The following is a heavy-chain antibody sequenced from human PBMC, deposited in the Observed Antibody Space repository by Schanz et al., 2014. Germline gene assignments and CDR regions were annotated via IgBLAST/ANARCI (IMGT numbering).Heavy chain of an antibody. Sequence: EVQLVESGGGLVQPGGSLRLSCATSGFTLNNAWMNWVRQAPGKGLEWVSYISGSSRTIYYADSMKGRFTVSRDNAENALYLQMNSLRAEDTAVYYCARGRVLESWGQGTLVTVSS. CDR1: GFTLNNAW. CDR2: ISGSSRTI. V-gene: IGHV3-48*01. D-gene: IGHD1-1*01. J-gene: IGHJ5*02. CDR3: ARGRVLES.